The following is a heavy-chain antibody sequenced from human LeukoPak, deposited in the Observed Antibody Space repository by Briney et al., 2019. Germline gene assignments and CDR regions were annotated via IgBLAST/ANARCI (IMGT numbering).Heavy chain of an antibody. Sequence: GGSLRLSCTASGFTFSFYMMNWVRQAPGKGLEWVSSISTSSSHIYYEDSLKGRFTVSRDNAKSSLYLQMNNLTAEDTAVYYCARDDNWNDKTFDLWDQGTLVTVSS. V-gene: IGHV3-21*01. CDR1: GFTFSFYM. D-gene: IGHD1-20*01. CDR2: ISTSSSHI. J-gene: IGHJ4*02. CDR3: ARDDNWNDKTFDL.